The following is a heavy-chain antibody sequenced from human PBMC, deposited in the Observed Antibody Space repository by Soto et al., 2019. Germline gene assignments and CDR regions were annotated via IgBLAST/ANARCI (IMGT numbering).Heavy chain of an antibody. CDR3: ARDGYSGYDTNWFDP. D-gene: IGHD5-12*01. V-gene: IGHV1-69*04. Sequence: SVNVSCKASGGTFSSYTISWVRQAPGQGLEWMGRISAYIGITNYAQKFQGRVTITTDKSTSTAYMELRSLRSEDTAVYYCARDGYSGYDTNWFDPWGQGTLVNV. CDR2: ISAYIGIT. J-gene: IGHJ5*02. CDR1: GGTFSSYT.